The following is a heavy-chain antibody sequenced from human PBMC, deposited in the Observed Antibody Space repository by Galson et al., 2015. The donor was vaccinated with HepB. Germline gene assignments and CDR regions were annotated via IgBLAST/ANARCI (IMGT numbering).Heavy chain of an antibody. CDR2: ISYDGSNK. Sequence: SLRLSCAASGFTFSSYAMHWVRQAPGKGLEWVAVISYDGSNKYYADSVKGRFTISRDNSKNTLYLQMNSLRAEDTAVYYCAKDWEQWLVTWSDYWGQGTLVTVSS. CDR1: GFTFSSYA. V-gene: IGHV3-30*04. CDR3: AKDWEQWLVTWSDY. J-gene: IGHJ4*02. D-gene: IGHD6-19*01.